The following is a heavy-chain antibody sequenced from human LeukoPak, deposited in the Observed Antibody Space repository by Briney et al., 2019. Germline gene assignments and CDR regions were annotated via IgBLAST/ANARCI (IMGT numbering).Heavy chain of an antibody. CDR3: ARDPYYYDSSGYYSDWFDP. J-gene: IGHJ5*02. CDR2: INPNSGGT. D-gene: IGHD3-22*01. CDR1: GYTFTGYY. Sequence: ASVKVSCKASGYTFTGYYMRWVRQAPGQGLEWMGWINPNSGGTNYAQKFQGRVTMTRDTSISTAYMELSRLRSDDTAVYYCARDPYYYDSSGYYSDWFDPWGQGTLVTVSS. V-gene: IGHV1-2*02.